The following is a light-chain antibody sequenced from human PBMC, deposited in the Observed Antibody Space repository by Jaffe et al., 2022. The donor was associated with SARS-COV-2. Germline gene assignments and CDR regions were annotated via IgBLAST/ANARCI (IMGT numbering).Light chain of an antibody. CDR2: GAS. J-gene: IGKJ2*01. Sequence: EIVVTQSPATLSVSPGERATLSCRASQSVSSNLAWYQQKPGQAPRLLIYGASTRATGIPARFSGSGSGTEFTLTISSLQSEDFAVYHCQQYKNGYTFGPGAKLEIK. CDR3: QQYKNGYT. CDR1: QSVSSN. V-gene: IGKV3-15*01.